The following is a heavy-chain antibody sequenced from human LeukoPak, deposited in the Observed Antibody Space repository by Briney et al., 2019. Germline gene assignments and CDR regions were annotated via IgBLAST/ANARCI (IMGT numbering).Heavy chain of an antibody. CDR3: ARNVVPAAQGWFDP. D-gene: IGHD2-2*01. J-gene: IGHJ5*02. V-gene: IGHV5-51*01. CDR2: IYPGDSDT. Sequence: GESLKISCKGSGYSFSSYWIGWVRQMPGKGLEWMGIIYPGDSDTRYSPSFQGQVTISADKSISTAYLQWSSLKASATAMYYCARNVVPAAQGWFDPWGQGTLVTVSS. CDR1: GYSFSSYW.